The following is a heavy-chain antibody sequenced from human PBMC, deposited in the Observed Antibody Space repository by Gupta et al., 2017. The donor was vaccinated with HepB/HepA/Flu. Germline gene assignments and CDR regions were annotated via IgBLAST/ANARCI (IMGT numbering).Heavy chain of an antibody. D-gene: IGHD6-13*01. CDR1: GGSISSGGYS. V-gene: IGHV4-31*03. CDR2: IYYSGST. Sequence: QVQLQESGPGLVKPSQTLYLTCTVSGGSISSGGYSWSWIRQHPGKGLEWIAYIYYSGSTYYNPSLKSRVTISVDTSKNQFSLKLTSVTAADTAVYYCARARLAAADHWGQGTLVTVSS. J-gene: IGHJ4*02. CDR3: ARARLAAADH.